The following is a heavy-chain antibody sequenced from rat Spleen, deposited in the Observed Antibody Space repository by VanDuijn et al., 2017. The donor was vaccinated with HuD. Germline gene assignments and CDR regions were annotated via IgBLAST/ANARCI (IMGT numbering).Heavy chain of an antibody. V-gene: IGHV5S13*01. Sequence: EVQLVESGGGLVQPGRSLKLSCAASGFTFSSFAMAWVRQAPKKGLEWVATITSGGSNTYYPDSVKGRFTISRDNAKNTQYLQMDSLRSEDTATYYCARHRSSGYWYFDFWGPGTMVTVSS. CDR3: ARHRSSGYWYFDF. D-gene: IGHD1-11*01. J-gene: IGHJ1*01. CDR2: ITSGGSNT. CDR1: GFTFSSFA.